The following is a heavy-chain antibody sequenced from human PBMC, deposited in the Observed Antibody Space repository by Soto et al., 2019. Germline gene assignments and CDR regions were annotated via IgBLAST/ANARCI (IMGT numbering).Heavy chain of an antibody. D-gene: IGHD2-8*02. J-gene: IGHJ4*02. CDR1: GVSTSSGDCY. V-gene: IGHV4-30-4*01. CDR2: IYSSGST. Sequence: PAETLSLTSPGSGVSTSSGDCYWGWFRQPPGKGLEWIGYIYSSGSTYYNPSLKSRVTISVDTSKNQFSLKLSSVTAADTAVYYCARLTPTRYCSDYWGQGPLVTVS. CDR3: ARLTPTRYCSDY.